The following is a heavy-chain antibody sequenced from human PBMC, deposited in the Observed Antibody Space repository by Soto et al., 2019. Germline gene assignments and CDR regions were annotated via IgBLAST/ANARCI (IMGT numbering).Heavy chain of an antibody. J-gene: IGHJ6*03. CDR3: AKWKRYSKSRDYMGV. CDR1: GFTFSSYA. D-gene: IGHD1-1*01. V-gene: IGHV3-23*01. Sequence: EVQLLESGGGLVQPGGSLRLSCAASGFTFSSYAISWVRQAPGKGLEWVSAISGSGGSTYYADSVKGRFTISRDNSKNTLHLQMNSLRAEDTAVYYSAKWKRYSKSRDYMGVWGEGTTVIVSS. CDR2: ISGSGGST.